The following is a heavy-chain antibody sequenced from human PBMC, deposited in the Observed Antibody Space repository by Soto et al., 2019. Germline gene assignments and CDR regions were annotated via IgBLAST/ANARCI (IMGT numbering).Heavy chain of an antibody. V-gene: IGHV3-72*01. CDR2: ATNKRNCYTT. CDR1: GFTFSDHY. CDR3: ARCAIGYYGEMDV. Sequence: PGGSLRLSCAASGFTFSDHYMDWVRQAPGKGLEWVGRATNKRNCYTTEYAASVKGRFTISRDDSKNSLYLQMNSLATEDTAVYYCARCAIGYYGEMDVWGKGTTVTVSS. J-gene: IGHJ6*04. D-gene: IGHD4-17*01.